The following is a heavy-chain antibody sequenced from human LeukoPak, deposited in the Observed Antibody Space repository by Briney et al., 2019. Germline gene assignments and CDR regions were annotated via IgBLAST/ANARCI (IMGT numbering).Heavy chain of an antibody. D-gene: IGHD4-17*01. CDR2: ISSSSSSI. V-gene: IGHV3-48*02. CDR3: ARGGVYYGDYNGIVY. J-gene: IGHJ4*02. CDR1: GFTFSSYN. Sequence: GGSLRLSCAVSGFTFSSYNTNWVRQAPGKGLEWVSHISSSSSSIYYADSVKGRFTISRDNAKNSLYLQMNSLRDEDAAVYYCARGGVYYGDYNGIVYWGQGTLVTVSS.